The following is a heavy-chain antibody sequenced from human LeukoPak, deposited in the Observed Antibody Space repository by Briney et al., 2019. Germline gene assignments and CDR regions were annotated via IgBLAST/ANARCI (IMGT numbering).Heavy chain of an antibody. D-gene: IGHD3-22*01. J-gene: IGHJ4*02. Sequence: KSSETLSLTCAVSGGSISSGGYSWNWIRQPPGKGLEWIGYIYNSGSTSYNPSLKSRVSLSVDTSKNQFSLKLSSVTAADTAVYYCARFDGDYYDSFGDYWGQGTLVTVSS. CDR2: IYNSGST. CDR3: ARFDGDYYDSFGDY. CDR1: GGSISSGGYS. V-gene: IGHV4-30-4*07.